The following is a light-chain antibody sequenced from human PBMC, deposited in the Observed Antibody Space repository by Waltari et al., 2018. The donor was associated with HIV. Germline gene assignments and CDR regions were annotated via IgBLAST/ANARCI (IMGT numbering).Light chain of an antibody. Sequence: QSALTQPASVSGSPGQSITISCTGTSSDVGTYNLVSWYQQHPGKAPKSMIFEVTKRPSGFSNRFSGSKSGNTASLTISGLQAEDEGDYYCCSYTSSSTSLYVFGTGTKVTVL. CDR3: CSYTSSSTSLYV. V-gene: IGLV2-23*02. CDR2: EVT. J-gene: IGLJ1*01. CDR1: SSDVGTYNL.